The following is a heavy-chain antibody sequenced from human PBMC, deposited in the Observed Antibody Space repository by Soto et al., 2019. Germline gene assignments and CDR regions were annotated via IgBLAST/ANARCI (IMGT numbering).Heavy chain of an antibody. CDR1: GYTFTSYY. V-gene: IGHV1-46*01. CDR3: ARVAYCSGDNCRGFDP. D-gene: IGHD2-21*02. CDR2: INPSGGST. Sequence: ASVKVSCKASGYTFTSYYMHWVRQAPGQGLEWMGIINPSGGSTSYAQKFQGRVTMTRDTSTSTVYMELNSLRAEDTAVYYCARVAYCSGDNCRGFDPWGQGTLVTVSS. J-gene: IGHJ5*02.